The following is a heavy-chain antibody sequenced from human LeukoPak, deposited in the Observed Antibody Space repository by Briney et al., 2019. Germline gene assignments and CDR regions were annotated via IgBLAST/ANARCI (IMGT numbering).Heavy chain of an antibody. D-gene: IGHD3-22*01. CDR2: IIPILGIA. Sequence: ASVKVSCKASGGTFSSYAISWVRQAPGQGLEWMGRIIPILGIANYAQKFQGRVTITADKSTSTAYMELSSLRSEDTAVYYCARNPHYYDNGRNAFDIWGQGTMVTVSS. CDR1: GGTFSSYA. J-gene: IGHJ3*02. CDR3: ARNPHYYDNGRNAFDI. V-gene: IGHV1-69*04.